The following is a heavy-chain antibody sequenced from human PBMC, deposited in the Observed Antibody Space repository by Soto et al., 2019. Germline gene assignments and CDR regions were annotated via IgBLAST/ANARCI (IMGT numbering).Heavy chain of an antibody. J-gene: IGHJ4*02. Sequence: AASVKVSCKASGHTLTRFGISWLRQSPGQGPEFMGWITISNGNTSYARNFQDRVTMTTDTSTSTAYMELRSLRSDDTAVYYCARFLQLRPLDYWGQGTLVTVSS. CDR1: GHTLTRFG. D-gene: IGHD1-1*01. V-gene: IGHV1-18*01. CDR3: ARFLQLRPLDY. CDR2: ITISNGNT.